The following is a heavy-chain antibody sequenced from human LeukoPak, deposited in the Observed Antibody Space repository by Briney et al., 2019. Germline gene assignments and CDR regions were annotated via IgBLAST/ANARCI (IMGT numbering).Heavy chain of an antibody. D-gene: IGHD3-22*01. Sequence: PSETLSLTCTVSGGSISSYYWSWIRQPPGKGLEWIGYIYYSGSTNYNPSLKSRVTISVDTSKNQFSLKLSSVTAADTAVYYCARPSGYYDSSGYYYPAAFDIWGQGTMVTVSS. J-gene: IGHJ3*02. V-gene: IGHV4-59*01. CDR3: ARPSGYYDSSGYYYPAAFDI. CDR1: GGSISSYY. CDR2: IYYSGST.